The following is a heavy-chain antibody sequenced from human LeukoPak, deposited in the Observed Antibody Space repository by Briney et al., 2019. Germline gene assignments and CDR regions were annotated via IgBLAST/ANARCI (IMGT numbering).Heavy chain of an antibody. D-gene: IGHD2-15*01. CDR1: GFTFSSYG. CDR2: ISYDGSNK. CDR3: AKGSPYCSGGSCYSGEYFQH. J-gene: IGHJ1*01. Sequence: GRSLRPSRAASGFTFSSYGMHWVRQAPGKGLEWVAVISYDGSNKYYADSVKGRFTISRDNSKNTLYLQMNSLRAEDTAVYYCAKGSPYCSGGSCYSGEYFQHWGQGTLVTVSS. V-gene: IGHV3-30*18.